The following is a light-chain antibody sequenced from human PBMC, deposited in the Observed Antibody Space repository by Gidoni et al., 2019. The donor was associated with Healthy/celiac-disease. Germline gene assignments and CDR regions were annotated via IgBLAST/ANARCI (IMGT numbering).Light chain of an antibody. J-gene: IGKJ4*01. CDR1: QGISSY. CDR3: QQYYSYPLT. CDR2: AAS. Sequence: IRMTQSPSSLSASTGDRVTITCRASQGISSYLAWYQQKPGKAPKLLIYAASTLQSGVPSRFSGSGSGTDFTLTISCLQSEDFATYYCQQYYSYPLTFGGGTKVEIK. V-gene: IGKV1-8*01.